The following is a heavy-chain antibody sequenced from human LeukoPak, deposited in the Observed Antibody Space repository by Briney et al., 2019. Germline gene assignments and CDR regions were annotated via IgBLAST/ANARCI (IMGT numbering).Heavy chain of an antibody. CDR2: ISSSSSYI. J-gene: IGHJ4*02. CDR3: ARDWDRGIDY. CDR1: GFTFSSYS. V-gene: IGHV3-21*01. D-gene: IGHD3-10*01. Sequence: GGSLRLSCAASGFTFSSYSMNWVRQAPGKGLEWVSSISSSSSYIYYADSVKGRFTISRDNSKNTLYLQMNSLRAEDTAVYYCARDWDRGIDYWGQGTLVTVSS.